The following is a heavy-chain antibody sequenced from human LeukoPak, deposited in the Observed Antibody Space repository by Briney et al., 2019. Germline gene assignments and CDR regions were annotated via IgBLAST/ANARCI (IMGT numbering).Heavy chain of an antibody. J-gene: IGHJ4*02. V-gene: IGHV4-59*01. D-gene: IGHD5-18*01. CDR2: IYYSGST. CDR1: GGSISSYY. CDR3: AAVDTAMAFDY. Sequence: SETLSLTCTVSGGSISSYYWSWIRQPPGKGLEWIGYIYYSGSTDYNPSLKSRVTISVDTSKNQFSLKLSSVTAADTAVYYCAAVDTAMAFDYWGQGTLVTVSS.